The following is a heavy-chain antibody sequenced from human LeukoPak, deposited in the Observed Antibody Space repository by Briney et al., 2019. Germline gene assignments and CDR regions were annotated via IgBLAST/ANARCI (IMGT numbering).Heavy chain of an antibody. CDR2: MNPNSGNT. CDR1: GYNFTSYD. D-gene: IGHD6-13*01. J-gene: IGHJ6*03. CDR3: ARGVAAAPFYYYYYMDV. Sequence: GASVKVSCKASGYNFTSYDINWVRQATGQGLEWMGWMNPNSGNTGYAQKFQGRVTMTRNTSISTAYMELSSLRSEDTAVYYCARGVAAAPFYYYYYMDVWGKGTTVTVSS. V-gene: IGHV1-8*01.